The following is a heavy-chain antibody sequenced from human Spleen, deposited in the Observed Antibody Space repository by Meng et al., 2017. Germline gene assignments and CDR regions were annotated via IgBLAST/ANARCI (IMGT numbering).Heavy chain of an antibody. D-gene: IGHD4-23*01. J-gene: IGHJ6*02. Sequence: SETLSLTCAVYGGSFSGYYWSWIRQPPGKGLEWIGEINHSGSTNYNPSLKSRVTISVDTSKNQFSLKLSSVTAADTAVYYCARDGYGGNPYYYGMDVWGQGTTVTVSS. CDR3: ARDGYGGNPYYYGMDV. CDR2: INHSGST. V-gene: IGHV4-34*01. CDR1: GGSFSGYY.